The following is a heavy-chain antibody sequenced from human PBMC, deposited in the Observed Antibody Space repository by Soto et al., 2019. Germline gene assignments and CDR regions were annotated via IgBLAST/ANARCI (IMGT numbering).Heavy chain of an antibody. CDR2: ISYDGSNK. CDR3: AKWMSVNIYGMDV. V-gene: IGHV3-30*18. D-gene: IGHD2-2*03. J-gene: IGHJ6*02. Sequence: PGGSLRLSCAASGFTFSSYGMHWVRQAPGKGLEWVAVISYDGSNKYYADSVKGRFTISRDNSKNTLYLKMNSLRAEDTDVYYCAKWMSVNIYGMDVWGQGTTVTVSS. CDR1: GFTFSSYG.